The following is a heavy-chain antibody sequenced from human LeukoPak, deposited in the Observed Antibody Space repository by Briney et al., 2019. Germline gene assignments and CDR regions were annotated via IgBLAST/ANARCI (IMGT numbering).Heavy chain of an antibody. Sequence: PGESLKISCKGSGYSFTSYWIGWVRQTPGKGLEWMGVIYPGDSRTRYNPSFEGQVTISADKSINTAYLQWSSLKASDTAMYYCACREFYSPWPGPWGQETLVTVSS. D-gene: IGHD5-18*01. V-gene: IGHV5-51*01. J-gene: IGHJ5*02. CDR2: IYPGDSRT. CDR3: ACREFYSPWPGP. CDR1: GYSFTSYW.